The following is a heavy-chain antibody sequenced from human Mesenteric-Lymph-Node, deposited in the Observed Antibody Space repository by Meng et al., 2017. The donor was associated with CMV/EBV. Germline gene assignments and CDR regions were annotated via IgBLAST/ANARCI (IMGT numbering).Heavy chain of an antibody. CDR1: GGSFSGYY. J-gene: IGHJ4*02. V-gene: IGHV4-34*01. Sequence: QVQIQQWGAGLLKPSETLSLTCAVYGGSFSGYYWSWIRQPPGKGLEWIGEINHSGSTNYNPSLKSRVTISVDTSKNQFSLKLSSVTAADTAVYYCASSIAARRGADYWGQGTLVTVSS. D-gene: IGHD6-6*01. CDR3: ASSIAARRGADY. CDR2: INHSGST.